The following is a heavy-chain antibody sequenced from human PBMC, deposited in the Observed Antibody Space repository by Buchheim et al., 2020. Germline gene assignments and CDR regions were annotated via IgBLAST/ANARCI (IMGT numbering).Heavy chain of an antibody. J-gene: IGHJ4*02. V-gene: IGHV3-23*01. CDR1: GFTFSNSA. CDR3: AKEEVPNDY. Sequence: EAQLLESGGGLVQPGGSLRLSCAVSGFTFSNSAMTWVRQAPGKGLEWVSAISRSGDTTYYADSVMGRLTISRDTSKNTLYLQMNGLRVGDTAVYYCAKEEVPNDYWGLGTL. CDR2: ISRSGDTT.